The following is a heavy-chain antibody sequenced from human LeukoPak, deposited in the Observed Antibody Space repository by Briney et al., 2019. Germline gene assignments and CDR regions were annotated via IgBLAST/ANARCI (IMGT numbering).Heavy chain of an antibody. CDR2: LYSGGNT. V-gene: IGHV3-66*01. CDR3: ATEGFRGVLFHI. Sequence: PGGSLRLSCAASGFTVSSNYMSWVRQAPGKGLEWASVLYSGGNTYYADSVQGRFTISRDNSRNTLYLQMNSLRVEDTAVYYCATEGFRGVLFHIWGQGTVVTVSS. CDR1: GFTVSSNY. D-gene: IGHD3-10*01. J-gene: IGHJ3*02.